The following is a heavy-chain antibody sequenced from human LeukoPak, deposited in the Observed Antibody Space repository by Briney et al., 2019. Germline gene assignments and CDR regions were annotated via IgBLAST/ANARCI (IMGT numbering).Heavy chain of an antibody. Sequence: PGGPLRLSCAASGFTFSSYSMNWVRQAPGKGLEWVSSISSSSYIYYADSVKGRFTISRDNAKNSLYLQMNSLRAEDTAVYYCARAVRTYYDSSGPLFDYWGQGTLVTVSS. D-gene: IGHD3-22*01. V-gene: IGHV3-21*01. CDR2: ISSSSYI. J-gene: IGHJ4*02. CDR1: GFTFSSYS. CDR3: ARAVRTYYDSSGPLFDY.